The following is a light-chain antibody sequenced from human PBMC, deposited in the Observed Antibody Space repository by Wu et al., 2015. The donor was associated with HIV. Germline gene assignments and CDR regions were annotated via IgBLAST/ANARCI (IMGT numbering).Light chain of an antibody. CDR2: GAS. CDR3: QQYGSSPTT. V-gene: IGKV3-20*01. J-gene: IGKJ1*01. Sequence: EIVLTQSPGTLSLSPGERATLSCRASQSVSSSYLAWYQQKPGQAPRLLIYGASSRATGIPDRFSGSGSGTDFTLTISRLGPEDFAVYYCQQYGSSPTTFGQGTRVKSN. CDR1: QSVSSSY.